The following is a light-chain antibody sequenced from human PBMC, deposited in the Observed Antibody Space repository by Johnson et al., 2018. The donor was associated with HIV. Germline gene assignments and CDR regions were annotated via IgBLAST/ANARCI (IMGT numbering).Light chain of an antibody. V-gene: IGLV1-51*02. CDR1: SSNIGNNY. Sequence: QSVLTQPPSVSAAPGQKVTISCSGSSSNIGNNYVSWYQQFPGTAPKLLIYENNKRPSGIPDRFSGSKSGTSATLGITGLQTGYEADYYCGTWDSSLSAFNYVFGTGTKVTVL. CDR2: ENN. J-gene: IGLJ1*01. CDR3: GTWDSSLSAFNYV.